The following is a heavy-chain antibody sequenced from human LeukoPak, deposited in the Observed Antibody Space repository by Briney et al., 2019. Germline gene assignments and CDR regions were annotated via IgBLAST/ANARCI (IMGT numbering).Heavy chain of an antibody. J-gene: IGHJ4*02. D-gene: IGHD1-7*01. CDR2: MYYSGST. CDR1: GGSISSGNYY. Sequence: PSVTLSLTCTVSGGSISSGNYYWGWVRQPPGKGLEWIGSMYYSGSTYYNPSLKSRVTISVDTSKNQFSLKLRSVTAADTAVYYCARPHNWNYPYYFDYWGQGTLVTVSS. V-gene: IGHV4-39*01. CDR3: ARPHNWNYPYYFDY.